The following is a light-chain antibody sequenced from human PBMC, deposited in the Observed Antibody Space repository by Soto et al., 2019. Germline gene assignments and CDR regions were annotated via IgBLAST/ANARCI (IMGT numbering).Light chain of an antibody. J-gene: IGLJ2*01. CDR2: RNN. V-gene: IGLV1-47*01. Sequence: QSVLTQPPSASGIPGQRVTISCSGNSFNIGSNYVYWYQQLPGAAPKLLIYRNNQRPSGVPDRFSGSKSGTSASLAISGLRSEDEADYSCAAWDDSLSGWIFGGGTKVTAL. CDR1: SFNIGSNY. CDR3: AAWDDSLSGWI.